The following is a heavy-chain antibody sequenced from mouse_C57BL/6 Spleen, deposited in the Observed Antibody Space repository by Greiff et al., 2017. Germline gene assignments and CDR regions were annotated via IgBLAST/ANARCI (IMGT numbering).Heavy chain of an antibody. CDR3: ARQDDGYYIDY. V-gene: IGHV5-6*02. CDR1: GFTFSSYG. J-gene: IGHJ2*01. D-gene: IGHD2-3*01. Sequence: EVMLVESGGDLVKPGGSLKLSCAASGFTFSSYGMSWVRQTPDKRLEWVATISSGGSYTYYPDSVKGRFTISRDNAKNTLYLQMSSLKSEDTAMYYCARQDDGYYIDYWGQGTTLTVSS. CDR2: ISSGGSYT.